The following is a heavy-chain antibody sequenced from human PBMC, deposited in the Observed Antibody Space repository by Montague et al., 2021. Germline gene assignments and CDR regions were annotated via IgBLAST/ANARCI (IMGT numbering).Heavy chain of an antibody. Sequence: NDYAVSVKSRITINPDTSKNQFSLQLNSVTPEDTAVYYCTRYSSSWYFDWFDPWGQGTLVTVSS. D-gene: IGHD6-13*01. CDR3: TRYSSSWYFDWFDP. CDR2: N. J-gene: IGHJ5*02. V-gene: IGHV6-1*01.